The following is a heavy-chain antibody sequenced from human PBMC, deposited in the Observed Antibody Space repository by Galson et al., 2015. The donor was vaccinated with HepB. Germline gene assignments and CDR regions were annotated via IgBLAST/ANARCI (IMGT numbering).Heavy chain of an antibody. CDR3: ATGYFDLRGGMDV. D-gene: IGHD3-9*01. J-gene: IGHJ6*02. CDR2: IYSGAMT. Sequence: SLRLSCAASGFIVSSNSMNWVRQAPGKGLEWVSVIYSGAMTYYADSVEGRFTISRDNSKNMVYLQMNSLRDEDTAVYYCATGYFDLRGGMDVWGQGTTVTVSS. CDR1: GFIVSSNS. V-gene: IGHV3-66*01.